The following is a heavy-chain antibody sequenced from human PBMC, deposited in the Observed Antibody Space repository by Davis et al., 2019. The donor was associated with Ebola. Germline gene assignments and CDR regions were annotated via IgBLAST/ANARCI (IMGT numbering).Heavy chain of an antibody. CDR2: INAGNGNT. J-gene: IGHJ4*02. D-gene: IGHD3-3*01. Sequence: AASVKVSCKASGYTFTSYAMHWVRQAPGQRLAWMGWINAGNGNTKYSQKFQGRVTITRDTSASTAYMELSSLRSEDTAVYYCAREWSGSLGPFDYWGQGTLVTVSS. CDR1: GYTFTSYA. CDR3: AREWSGSLGPFDY. V-gene: IGHV1-3*01.